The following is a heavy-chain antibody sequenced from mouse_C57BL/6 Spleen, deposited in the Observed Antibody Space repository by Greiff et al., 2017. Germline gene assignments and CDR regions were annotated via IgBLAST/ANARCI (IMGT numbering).Heavy chain of an antibody. CDR2: ISSGSSTI. V-gene: IGHV5-17*01. CDR1: GFTFSDYG. CDR3: ARGKLGHYFDY. J-gene: IGHJ2*01. Sequence: EVKLVESGGGLVKPGGSLKLSCAASGFTFSDYGMHWVRQAPEKGLKWVAYISSGSSTIYYADTVKGRFTISRDNAKNTLFLQMTSLRSEDTAMYYCARGKLGHYFDYWGQGTTLTVSS. D-gene: IGHD4-1*01.